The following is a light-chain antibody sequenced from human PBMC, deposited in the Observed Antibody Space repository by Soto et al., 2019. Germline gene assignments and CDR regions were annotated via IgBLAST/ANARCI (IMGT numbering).Light chain of an antibody. Sequence: GWTMNQSTLSLSPGERVTILCLASQSVSSTSLAWYQQKPGQAPRLLIYGASTRATGMPTRFSGSGSGTDFTLTISRLEPEDFAVYYCQQYGISPIPFGQGTRLEIK. V-gene: IGKV3-20*01. J-gene: IGKJ5*01. CDR3: QQYGISPIP. CDR2: GAS. CDR1: QSVSSTS.